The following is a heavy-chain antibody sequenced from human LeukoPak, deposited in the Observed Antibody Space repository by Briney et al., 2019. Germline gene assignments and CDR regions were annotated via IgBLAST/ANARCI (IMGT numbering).Heavy chain of an antibody. CDR1: GGSFSGYY. D-gene: IGHD2-2*01. CDR3: ATENIVVVPAAAYNWFDP. CDR2: INHGGST. V-gene: IGHV4-34*01. Sequence: SETLSLTCAVYGGSFSGYYWSWIRQHPGKGLEWIGEINHGGSTNYNPSLKSRVTISVDTSKNQFSLKLSSVTAADTAVYYCATENIVVVPAAAYNWFDPWGQGTLVTV. J-gene: IGHJ5*02.